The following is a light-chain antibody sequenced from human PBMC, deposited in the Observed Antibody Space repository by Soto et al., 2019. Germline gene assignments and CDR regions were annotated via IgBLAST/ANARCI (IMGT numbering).Light chain of an antibody. CDR1: HSFXSY. Sequence: DIVVTKCAANLSLSPGERSTLACRASHSFXSYFDWYEPKPGQAPRPLNXAASNRATGIPARFXGSGSGKDFALTISSLEPEEFVFYYCQHRSNWPLSTFGQGTRLEIK. J-gene: IGKJ5*01. CDR3: QHRSNWPLST. CDR2: AAS. V-gene: IGKV3-11*01.